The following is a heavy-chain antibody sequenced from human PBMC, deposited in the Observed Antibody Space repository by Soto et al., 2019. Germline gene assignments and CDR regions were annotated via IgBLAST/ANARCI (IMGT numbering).Heavy chain of an antibody. V-gene: IGHV1-69*13. CDR3: ATNARSTAYFGMDV. J-gene: IGHJ6*02. Sequence: SVKVSCKASGGTFSSYAISWVRQAPGQGLEWMGGIIPIFGTANYAQKFQGRVTITADESTGTAYMELSSLRSEDTAVYYCATNARSTAYFGMDVWGQGTTVTVPS. D-gene: IGHD2-2*01. CDR1: GGTFSSYA. CDR2: IIPIFGTA.